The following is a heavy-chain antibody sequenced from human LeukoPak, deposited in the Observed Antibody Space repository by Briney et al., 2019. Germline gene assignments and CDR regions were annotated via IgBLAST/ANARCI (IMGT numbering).Heavy chain of an antibody. V-gene: IGHV4-34*01. D-gene: IGHD2-2*01. CDR3: AAFTYCSSTSCVYFDY. CDR2: INHSGST. J-gene: IGHJ4*02. CDR1: GGSFSGYY. Sequence: SETLSLTCAVYGGSFSGYYWSWIRQPPGKGLEWIGEINHSGSTNYNPSLKSRVTISVDTSKNQFSLKLSSVTAADTAVYYRAAFTYCSSTSCVYFDYWGQGTLVTVSS.